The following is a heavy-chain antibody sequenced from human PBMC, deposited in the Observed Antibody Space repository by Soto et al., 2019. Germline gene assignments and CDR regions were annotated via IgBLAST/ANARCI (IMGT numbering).Heavy chain of an antibody. Sequence: ASVKVSCKAAGYTFTGYYMHWVRQAPGQGLEWMGWINPNSGGTNYAQKFQGRVTMTRDTSISTAYMELSRLRSDDTAVYYCAMLRFLEEEADYWGQGTLVTVSS. CDR2: INPNSGGT. CDR3: AMLRFLEEEADY. CDR1: GYTFTGYY. V-gene: IGHV1-2*02. J-gene: IGHJ4*02. D-gene: IGHD3-3*01.